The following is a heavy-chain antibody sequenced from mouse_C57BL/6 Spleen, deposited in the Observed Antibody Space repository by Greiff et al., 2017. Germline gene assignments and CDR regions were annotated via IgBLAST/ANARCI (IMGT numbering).Heavy chain of an antibody. CDR1: GYSITSGYD. CDR3: AREDYGSSWFAY. J-gene: IGHJ3*01. V-gene: IGHV3-1*01. Sequence: EVKVEESGPGMVKPSQSLSLTCTVTGYSITSGYDWHWIRHFPGNKLEWMGYISYSGSTNYNPSLKSRISITHDTSKNHFFLKLNSVTTEDTATYYCAREDYGSSWFAYWGQGTLVTVSA. D-gene: IGHD1-1*01. CDR2: ISYSGST.